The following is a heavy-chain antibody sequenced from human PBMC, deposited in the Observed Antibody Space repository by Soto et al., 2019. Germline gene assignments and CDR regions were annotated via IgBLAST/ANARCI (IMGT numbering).Heavy chain of an antibody. CDR1: GGSISGYY. D-gene: IGHD2-8*02. J-gene: IGHJ6*03. Sequence: QVQLQESGPGLVKPSETLSLTCTVSGGSISGYYWSWIRQPPGKGLEWIGYIYYSGTTNYDPSLKSRVTMSVDTSKNQFSLKLISVTAADTAVYYCARLTGGTYLSFYYYIGVWGKGTTVTVSS. CDR3: ARLTGGTYLSFYYYIGV. V-gene: IGHV4-59*01. CDR2: IYYSGTT.